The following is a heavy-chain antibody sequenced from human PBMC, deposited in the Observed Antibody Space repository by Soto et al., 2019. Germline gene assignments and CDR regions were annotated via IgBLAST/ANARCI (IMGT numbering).Heavy chain of an antibody. D-gene: IGHD3-3*01. J-gene: IGHJ3*02. CDR3: AKDNTIFGVVITPDAFDI. CDR1: GFTFSSYA. Sequence: GGSLRLSSTASGFTFSSYAMSWVRQAPGKGLEWVSAISGSGGSTYYADSVKGRFTISRDNSKNTLYLQMNSLRAEDTAVYYCAKDNTIFGVVITPDAFDIWGQGTMVTVSS. V-gene: IGHV3-23*01. CDR2: ISGSGGST.